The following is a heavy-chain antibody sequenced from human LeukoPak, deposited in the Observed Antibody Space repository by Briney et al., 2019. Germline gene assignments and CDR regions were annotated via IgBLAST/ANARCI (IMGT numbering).Heavy chain of an antibody. CDR2: INPNSGGT. V-gene: IGHV1-2*02. CDR1: GYTFTGYY. J-gene: IGHJ3*02. D-gene: IGHD5-18*01. Sequence: ASVKVSCKASGYTFTGYYMHWVRQAPGQGLEWMGWINPNSGGTNYAQKFQGRVTMTRDMSISTAYMELSRLRSDDTAVYYCARLGMGTTHAFDIWGQGTMVTVSS. CDR3: ARLGMGTTHAFDI.